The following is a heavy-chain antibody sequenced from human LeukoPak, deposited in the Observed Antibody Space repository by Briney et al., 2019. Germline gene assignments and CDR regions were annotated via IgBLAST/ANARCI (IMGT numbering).Heavy chain of an antibody. CDR1: GFTFSSYW. Sequence: GGSLRLSCAASGFTFSSYWMHWVRQAPGKGLVWVSLINSDGSSTTYADSVKGRFTISRDNAKNTLYMQTNSLRAEDTAVYYCARSAPAGFSYYYYYMDVWGKGTTVTISS. V-gene: IGHV3-74*01. J-gene: IGHJ6*03. CDR3: ARSAPAGFSYYYYYMDV. D-gene: IGHD6-13*01. CDR2: INSDGSST.